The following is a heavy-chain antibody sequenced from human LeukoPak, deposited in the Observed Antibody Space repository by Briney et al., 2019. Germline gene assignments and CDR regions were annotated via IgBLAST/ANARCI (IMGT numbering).Heavy chain of an antibody. CDR3: AKDLGRYGLRGAYCGGDCYLPWFDP. D-gene: IGHD2-21*02. CDR2: ISYDGSNK. CDR1: AFTSSSYG. Sequence: GGSLRLSCAASAFTSSSYGMHWVRQAPGKGLEWVAVISYDGSNKYYADSVKGRFTISRDNSKNTLYLQMNSLRAEDTAVYYCAKDLGRYGLRGAYCGGDCYLPWFDPWGQGTLVTVSS. J-gene: IGHJ5*02. V-gene: IGHV3-30*18.